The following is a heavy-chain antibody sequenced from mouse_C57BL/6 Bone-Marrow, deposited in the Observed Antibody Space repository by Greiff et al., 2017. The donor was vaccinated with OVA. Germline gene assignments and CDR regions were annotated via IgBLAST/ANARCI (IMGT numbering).Heavy chain of an antibody. CDR1: GYTFTSYG. D-gene: IGHD1-1*01. J-gene: IGHJ4*01. CDR2: IYPRSGNT. Sequence: VKLQESGAELARPGASVKLSCKASGYTFTSYGISWVKQRTGQGLEWIGEIYPRSGNTYYNEKFKGKATLTADKSSSTAYMELRSLTSEDSAVYFCARRGTTVPSVAMDYWGQGTSVTVSS. CDR3: ARRGTTVPSVAMDY. V-gene: IGHV1-81*01.